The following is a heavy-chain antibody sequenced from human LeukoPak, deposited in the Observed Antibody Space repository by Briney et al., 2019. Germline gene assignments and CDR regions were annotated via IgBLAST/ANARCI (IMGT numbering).Heavy chain of an antibody. CDR2: ISSSSSYI. Sequence: GGSLRLSCAASGFTFSSYSMNWVRQAPGKGLEWVSSISSSSSYIYYADSVKGRFTISRDNAKNSLYLQMNSLGAEDTAVYYCARDAWDSGYDIPSGMDVWGKGTTVTVSS. J-gene: IGHJ6*04. D-gene: IGHD5-12*01. CDR1: GFTFSSYS. CDR3: ARDAWDSGYDIPSGMDV. V-gene: IGHV3-21*01.